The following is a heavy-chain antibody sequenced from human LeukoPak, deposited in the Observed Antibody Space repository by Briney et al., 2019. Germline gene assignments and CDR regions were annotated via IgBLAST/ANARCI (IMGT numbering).Heavy chain of an antibody. J-gene: IGHJ4*02. Sequence: GGALRLSCAASGFTFSDEYMSWIRQAPGKGLEWVSYISNSGSYTNYADSVKGRFTISRDNAKNSLYLQMNSLRAEDTAVYYCARRGGYSDYWGQGTLVTVSS. CDR2: ISNSGSYT. CDR3: ARRGGYSDY. V-gene: IGHV3-11*03. CDR1: GFTFSDEY. D-gene: IGHD5-24*01.